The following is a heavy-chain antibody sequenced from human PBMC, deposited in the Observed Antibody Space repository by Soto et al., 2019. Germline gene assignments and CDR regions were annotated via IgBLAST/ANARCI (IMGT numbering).Heavy chain of an antibody. V-gene: IGHV1-69*02. CDR2: IIPILGIA. D-gene: IGHD3-10*01. CDR1: GGTFSSYT. J-gene: IGHJ4*02. CDR3: ARIDYYGSGSYYRDY. Sequence: QVQLVQSGAEVKKPGSSVKVSCKASGGTFSSYTISWVRQAPGQGLEWMGRIIPILGIANYAQKFQGRVTITADQSTSTAYMELSSLRSEDTAVYYCARIDYYGSGSYYRDYWGQGTLVTVSS.